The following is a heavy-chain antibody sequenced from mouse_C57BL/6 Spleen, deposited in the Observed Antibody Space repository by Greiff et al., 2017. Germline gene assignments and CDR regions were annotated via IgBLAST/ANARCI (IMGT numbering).Heavy chain of an antibody. CDR2: ISDGGSYT. J-gene: IGHJ2*01. CDR3: ARALSIYYGNLYYFDY. D-gene: IGHD2-1*01. V-gene: IGHV5-4*01. CDR1: GFTFSSYA. Sequence: EVQGVESGGGLVKPGGSLKLSCAASGFTFSSYAMSWVRQTPEKRLEWVATISDGGSYTYYPDNVKGRFTISRDNAKNNLYLQMSHLKSEDTAMYYCARALSIYYGNLYYFDYWGQGTTLTVSS.